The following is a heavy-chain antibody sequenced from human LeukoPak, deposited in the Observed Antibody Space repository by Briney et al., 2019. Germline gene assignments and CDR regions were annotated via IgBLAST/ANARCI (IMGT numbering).Heavy chain of an antibody. CDR3: ARDYGSSAHYNWFDP. V-gene: IGHV4-59*01. D-gene: IGHD6-6*01. Sequence: PSXTLSXTCTVSGGSISSYYWSWIRQPPGKGLEWIGYIYYSGSTNYNPSLTSRGTISVDTSKKKCSLRLRSVTAADTAVYYCARDYGSSAHYNWFDPWGQGTLVTVSS. CDR2: IYYSGST. CDR1: GGSISSYY. J-gene: IGHJ5*02.